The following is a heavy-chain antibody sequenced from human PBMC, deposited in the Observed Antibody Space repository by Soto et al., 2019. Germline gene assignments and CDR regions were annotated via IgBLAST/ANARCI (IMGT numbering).Heavy chain of an antibody. Sequence: GASVKVSCRASGGTFTSYAIRWLRQAPGQGLEWMGGITPIFGTANYAQKFQGRVTITADESTSTAYIELSSLRSEDTDVYYCARALQQERTGDEYSSTGMDVWGQGTTVTVSS. CDR2: ITPIFGTA. J-gene: IGHJ6*02. V-gene: IGHV1-69*13. D-gene: IGHD6-13*01. CDR1: GGTFTSYA. CDR3: ARALQQERTGDEYSSTGMDV.